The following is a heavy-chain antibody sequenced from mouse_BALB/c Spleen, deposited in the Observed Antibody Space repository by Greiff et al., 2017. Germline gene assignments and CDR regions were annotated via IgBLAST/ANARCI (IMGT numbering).Heavy chain of an antibody. J-gene: IGHJ3*01. Sequence: EVMLVESGGGLVKPGGSLKLSCAASGFTFSSYAMSWVRQSPEKRLEWVAEISSGGSYTYYPDTVTGRFTISRDNAKNTLYLEMSSLRSEDTAMYYCARDNGNYPAWFAYWGQGTLVTVSA. CDR3: ARDNGNYPAWFAY. CDR2: ISSGGSYT. D-gene: IGHD2-1*01. V-gene: IGHV5-9-4*01. CDR1: GFTFSSYA.